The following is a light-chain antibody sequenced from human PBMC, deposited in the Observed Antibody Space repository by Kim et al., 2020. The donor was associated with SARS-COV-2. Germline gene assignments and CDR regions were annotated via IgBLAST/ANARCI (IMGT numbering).Light chain of an antibody. V-gene: IGLV6-57*04. Sequence: NFMLTQPHSVSESPVKTVTISCTRSSGSIASNYVQWYQQRPGSAPTTVIYEDNQRPSGVPDRFSGSIDSSSNSASLTISGLKTEDEADYYCQSYDSSNQGVFGTGTKVTVL. J-gene: IGLJ1*01. CDR2: EDN. CDR3: QSYDSSNQGV. CDR1: SGSIASNY.